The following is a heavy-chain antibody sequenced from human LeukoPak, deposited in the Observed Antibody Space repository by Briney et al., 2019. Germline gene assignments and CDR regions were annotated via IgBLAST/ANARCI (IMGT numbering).Heavy chain of an antibody. Sequence: GGSLRLSCAASGFTFSNAWMSWARQAPGKGLEWVGRIKSKTDGGTTDYAAPVKGRFTISRDDSKNTLYLQMNSLKTEDTAVYYCTTDPAAGTVNYWGQGTLVTVSS. CDR2: IKSKTDGGTT. CDR1: GFTFSNAW. D-gene: IGHD6-13*01. V-gene: IGHV3-15*01. CDR3: TTDPAAGTVNY. J-gene: IGHJ4*02.